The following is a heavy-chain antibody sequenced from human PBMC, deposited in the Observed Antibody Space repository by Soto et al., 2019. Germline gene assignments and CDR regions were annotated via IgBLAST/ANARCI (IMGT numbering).Heavy chain of an antibody. CDR3: ARTLRYFAWVGAFDI. V-gene: IGHV4-4*07. CDR2: IYTSGST. J-gene: IGHJ3*02. D-gene: IGHD3-9*01. CDR1: GGSISSYY. Sequence: PSETLSLTCTVSGGSISSYYWSWIRQPAGKGLEWIGRIYTSGSTNYNPSLKSRVTMSVDTSKNQFSLKLSSVTAADTAVYYCARTLRYFAWVGAFDIWGQGTMVTVSS.